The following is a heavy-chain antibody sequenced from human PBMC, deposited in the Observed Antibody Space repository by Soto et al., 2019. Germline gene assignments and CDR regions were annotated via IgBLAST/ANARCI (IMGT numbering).Heavy chain of an antibody. CDR1: GYSFAGYW. CDR3: ATGPQRDPIYFY. Sequence: PGESLKISCKGSGYSFAGYWITWVRQKPGKGLEWMGRIDPSDSQTYYSPSFRGHVTISVTKSITTVFLQWSSLRAEDTAIYYCATGPQRDPIYFYWGQGTMVTVSS. V-gene: IGHV5-10-1*01. CDR2: IDPSDSQT. J-gene: IGHJ4*02. D-gene: IGHD3-10*01.